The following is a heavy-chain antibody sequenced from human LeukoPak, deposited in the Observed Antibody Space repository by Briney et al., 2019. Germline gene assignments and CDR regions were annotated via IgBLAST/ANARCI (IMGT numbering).Heavy chain of an antibody. D-gene: IGHD3-10*01. CDR2: LYYSGST. CDR1: GGSMSFSSDY. Sequence: PSETLSLTCTFSGGSMSFSSDYWGWIRQPPGKGLEWIGSLYYSGSTYYNPSLKSRVTISVDTSKNQFSLKLSSVTAADTAVYYCARVRLWFGDHLDDYWGQGTLVTVSS. V-gene: IGHV4-39*07. J-gene: IGHJ4*02. CDR3: ARVRLWFGDHLDDY.